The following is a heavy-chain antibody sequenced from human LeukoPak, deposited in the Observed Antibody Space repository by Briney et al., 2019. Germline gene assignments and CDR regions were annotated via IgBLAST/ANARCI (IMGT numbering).Heavy chain of an antibody. CDR2: IKSKTDGGTT. CDR1: GFTFSDYY. D-gene: IGHD3-22*01. J-gene: IGHJ3*02. Sequence: GGSLRLSCAASGFTFSDYYMSWIRQAPGKGLEWVGRIKSKTDGGTTDYAAPVKGRFTISRDDSKNTLYLQMNSLKTEDTAVYYCTTDYYDSSPGAFDIWGQGTMVTVSS. V-gene: IGHV3-15*01. CDR3: TTDYYDSSPGAFDI.